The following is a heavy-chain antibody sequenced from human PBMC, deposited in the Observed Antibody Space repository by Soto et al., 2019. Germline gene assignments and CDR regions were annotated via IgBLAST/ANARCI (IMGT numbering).Heavy chain of an antibody. J-gene: IGHJ4*02. CDR2: IWYDGSNK. D-gene: IGHD6-13*01. V-gene: IGHV3-33*01. CDR1: GFTFSSYG. CDR3: ARDAIYSSRWFDY. Sequence: QVQLVESGGGVVQPGRSLILSCAASGFTFSSYGMHWVRQAPGKGLEWVAVIWYDGSNKYYADSVKGRFTISRDNSKNTLYLQMKSLRSEDTAVYYCARDAIYSSRWFDYCGQGTLVTVS.